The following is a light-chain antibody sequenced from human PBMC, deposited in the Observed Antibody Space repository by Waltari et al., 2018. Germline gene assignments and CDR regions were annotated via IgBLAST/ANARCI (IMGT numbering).Light chain of an antibody. V-gene: IGLV2-14*02. J-gene: IGLJ3*02. CDR2: DGT. Sequence: VSEYQQHPGKAPNGMSDDGTKRPSGVSNRFSGSKSGSTASLTISGLQAEDEADYYCSSYTSSNTWVFGGGTKLTVL. CDR3: SSYTSSNTWV.